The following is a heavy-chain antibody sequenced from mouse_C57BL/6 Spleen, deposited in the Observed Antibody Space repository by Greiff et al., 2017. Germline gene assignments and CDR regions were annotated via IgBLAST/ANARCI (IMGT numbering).Heavy chain of an antibody. CDR2: IDPNSGGT. Sequence: QVQLKQSGAELVKPGASVKLSCKASGYTFTSYWMHWVKQRPGRGLEWIGRIDPNSGGTKYNEKFKSKATLTVDKPSSTAYMQLSSLTSEDSAVYYGASGDYHSYGYFDVWGTGTTVTVSS. D-gene: IGHD2-13*01. V-gene: IGHV1-72*01. J-gene: IGHJ1*03. CDR1: GYTFTSYW. CDR3: ASGDYHSYGYFDV.